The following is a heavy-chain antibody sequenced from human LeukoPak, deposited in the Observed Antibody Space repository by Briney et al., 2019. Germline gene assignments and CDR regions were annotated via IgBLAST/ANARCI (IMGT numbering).Heavy chain of an antibody. J-gene: IGHJ6*02. CDR1: GFTFSSYE. Sequence: GGSLRLSWGASGFTFSSYEMSGVREARGKGLEWVSYISSSGSTIYYADSVKGRFTISRDNAKNSLYLQMNSLRAEDTAVYYCAREGDIYDILTGYPVPYYGMDVWGQGTTVTVSS. D-gene: IGHD3-9*01. V-gene: IGHV3-48*03. CDR3: AREGDIYDILTGYPVPYYGMDV. CDR2: ISSSGSTI.